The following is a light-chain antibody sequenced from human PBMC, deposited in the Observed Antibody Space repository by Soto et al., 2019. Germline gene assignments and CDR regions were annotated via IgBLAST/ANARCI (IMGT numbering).Light chain of an antibody. V-gene: IGKV3-20*01. CDR1: HTISSSY. J-gene: IGKJ1*01. CDR3: QQYVTSSPRR. CDR2: GIS. Sequence: EIVLTQSPGTLSLSPGERATLSCRASHTISSSYLAWYQQKPGQAPRLLMYGISRRATGIPDRFSGSGSGTDFTLTITRLEPEDFAVYYCQQYVTSSPRRFGQGTKVDSK.